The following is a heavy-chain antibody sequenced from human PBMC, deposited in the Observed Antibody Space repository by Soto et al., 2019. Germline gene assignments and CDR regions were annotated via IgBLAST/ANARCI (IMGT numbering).Heavy chain of an antibody. Sequence: QVQLVQSGAEVKKPGSSVKVSCKASGGTFSSYAISWVRQAPGQGLEWMGGIIPIFGTADYAQKFQGRVPITADESTSTAYMELSSLRSEDTDVYYXARXXXXYYXYGMDVWGQGTTVTVSS. V-gene: IGHV1-69*12. CDR2: IIPIFGTA. CDR3: ARXXXXYYXYGMDV. CDR1: GGTFSSYA. J-gene: IGHJ6*02.